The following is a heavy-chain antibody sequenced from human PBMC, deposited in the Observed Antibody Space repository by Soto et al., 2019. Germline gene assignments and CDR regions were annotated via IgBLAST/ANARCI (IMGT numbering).Heavy chain of an antibody. Sequence: PGESLKISCKTSGYTFTTSWINWVRQKAGKGLEWMGRIDPSDSFTNYSPSLEGHVTFSVDKSISTAYLQWSSLKASDTAMYYCARGGIGYGNWFDPWGQGTRFTVSP. D-gene: IGHD5-18*01. V-gene: IGHV5-10-1*01. J-gene: IGHJ5*02. CDR2: IDPSDSFT. CDR3: ARGGIGYGNWFDP. CDR1: GYTFTTSW.